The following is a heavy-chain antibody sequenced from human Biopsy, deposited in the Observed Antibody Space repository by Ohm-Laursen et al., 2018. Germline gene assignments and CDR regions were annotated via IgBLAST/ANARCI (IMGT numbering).Heavy chain of an antibody. V-gene: IGHV4-59*08. J-gene: IGHJ3*02. Sequence: TLSLTCTVSRGSISSYYWNWIRQPPGKGLEWIGNIYYSGITNYNPSLKSRVSISVDTSKNQFSLKLSSVTAADTAVYYCARHGDFYYDSNIVIGALDIWGQGTMVTVSS. CDR1: RGSISSYY. CDR2: IYYSGIT. CDR3: ARHGDFYYDSNIVIGALDI. D-gene: IGHD3-22*01.